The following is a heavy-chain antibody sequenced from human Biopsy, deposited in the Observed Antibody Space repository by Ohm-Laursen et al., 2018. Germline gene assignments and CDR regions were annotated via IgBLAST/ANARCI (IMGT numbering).Heavy chain of an antibody. Sequence: LSLTCAAFGFTFDDYAMHWVRQAPGKGLEWVSGISCNSVGIGYADSVKGRFTISRDNAKNFLYLQMNNLRPEDTALYYCAKIHCSGGSCYPNAFDMWGHGTRVTVS. CDR2: ISCNSVGI. J-gene: IGHJ3*02. CDR3: AKIHCSGGSCYPNAFDM. D-gene: IGHD2-15*01. CDR1: GFTFDDYA. V-gene: IGHV3-9*01.